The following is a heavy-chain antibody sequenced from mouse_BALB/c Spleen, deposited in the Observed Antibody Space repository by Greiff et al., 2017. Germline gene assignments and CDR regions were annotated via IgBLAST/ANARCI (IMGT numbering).Heavy chain of an antibody. CDR3: ARRGANWDFFDY. V-gene: IGHV5-17*02. CDR2: ISSGSSTI. J-gene: IGHJ2*01. CDR1: GFTFSSFG. Sequence: EVHLVESGGGLVQPGGSRKLSCAASGFTFSSFGMHWVRQAPEKGLEWVAYISSGSSTIYYADTVKGRFTISRDNPKNTLFLQMTSLRSEDTAMYYCARRGANWDFFDYWGQGTTLTVSS. D-gene: IGHD4-1*01.